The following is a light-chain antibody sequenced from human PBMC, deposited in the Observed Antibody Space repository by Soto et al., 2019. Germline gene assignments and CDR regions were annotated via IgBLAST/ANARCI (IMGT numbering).Light chain of an antibody. V-gene: IGLV2-11*01. CDR1: SSDVGGDNY. J-gene: IGLJ1*01. Sequence: QSALTQPRSVSGSPGQSVTISCTGTSSDVGGDNYVSWYQQHPGKAPKVLIYDVSKRPSGVPDRFSGSKSGTTASLAISGLQAEDEADYYCCSYAGSPRYVFGAGTKLTVL. CDR2: DVS. CDR3: CSYAGSPRYV.